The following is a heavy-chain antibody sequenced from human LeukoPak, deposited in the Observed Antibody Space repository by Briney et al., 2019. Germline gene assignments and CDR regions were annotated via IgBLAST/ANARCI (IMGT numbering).Heavy chain of an antibody. CDR1: GGTFSSYA. V-gene: IGHV1-69*04. CDR2: IIPILGIA. J-gene: IGHJ4*02. Sequence: RASVTVSCKASGGTFSSYAISWVRQAPGQGLEWMGRIIPILGIANYAQKFQGRVTITADKSTSTAYMELSSLRSEDTAVYYCARVEMATTAPDYWGQGTLVTVSS. CDR3: ARVEMATTAPDY. D-gene: IGHD5-12*01.